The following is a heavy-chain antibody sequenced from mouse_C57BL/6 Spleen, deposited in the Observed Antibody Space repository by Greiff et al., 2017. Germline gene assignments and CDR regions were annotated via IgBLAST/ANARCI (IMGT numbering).Heavy chain of an antibody. CDR2: INPTTGGT. J-gene: IGHJ4*01. V-gene: IGHV1-42*01. Sequence: VQLKQSGPELVKPGASVKLSCKASGYSFTGYYMNWVKQSPEQGLEWIGEINPTTGGTTYNQKFKAKATLTVDKSSSTADMQHMSLTSEDSAVYYCARGIDGGGGAMDYWGQGTSVTVSS. D-gene: IGHD1-1*02. CDR1: GYSFTGYY. CDR3: ARGIDGGGGAMDY.